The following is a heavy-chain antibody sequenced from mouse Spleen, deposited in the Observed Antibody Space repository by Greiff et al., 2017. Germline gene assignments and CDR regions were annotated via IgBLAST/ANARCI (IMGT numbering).Heavy chain of an antibody. CDR1: GYAFSSSW. CDR2: IYPGDGDT. V-gene: IGHV1-82*01. D-gene: IGHD2-1*01. CDR3: ARSGYYGNYWFAY. J-gene: IGHJ3*01. Sequence: QVQLQQSGPELVKPGASVKISCKASGYAFSSSWMNWVKQRPGKGLEWIGRIYPGDGDTNYNGKFKGKATLTADKSSSTAYMQLSSLTSEDSAVYFCARSGYYGNYWFAYWGQGTLVTVSA.